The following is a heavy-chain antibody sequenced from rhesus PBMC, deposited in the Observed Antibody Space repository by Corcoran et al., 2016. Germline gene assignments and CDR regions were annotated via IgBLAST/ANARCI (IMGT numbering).Heavy chain of an antibody. Sequence: EVQLVEPGGGLVQPGGSLRLSCAASGFTFSSYAMQWVRQAPGRWLEWISAINSCGVSTDYAGSVKGRCTISRDNSKNTLSRQMNSLGAEDTAVYYCAKGYYGSKRAYYFDYWGQGVLVTVSS. J-gene: IGHJ4*01. CDR3: AKGYYGSKRAYYFDY. D-gene: IGHD4-29*01. CDR2: INSCGVST. V-gene: IGHV3S5*01. CDR1: GFTFSSYA.